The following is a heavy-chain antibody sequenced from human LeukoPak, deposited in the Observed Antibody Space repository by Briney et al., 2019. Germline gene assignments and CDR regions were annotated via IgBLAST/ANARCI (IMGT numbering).Heavy chain of an antibody. CDR3: ARGRAVTTGEGQPTFYSVNYYYGMDV. D-gene: IGHD4-17*01. CDR2: IYYSGST. J-gene: IGHJ6*02. V-gene: IGHV4-59*01. Sequence: SETLSLTCTVSGGSTSSYYWSWIRQPPGKGLEWIGYIYYSGSTNYNPSLKSRVTISVDTSKNQFSPKLSSVTAADTAVYYCARGRAVTTGEGQPTFYSVNYYYGMDVWGQGTTVTVSS. CDR1: GGSTSSYY.